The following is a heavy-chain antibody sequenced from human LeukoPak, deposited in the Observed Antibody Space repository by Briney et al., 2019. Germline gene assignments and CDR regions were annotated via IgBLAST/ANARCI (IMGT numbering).Heavy chain of an antibody. CDR1: GGSISSYY. D-gene: IGHD3-10*01. CDR2: IYYSGST. Sequence: SETLSLTCTVSGGSISSYYWSWIRQPPGKGLEWIGYIYYSGSTYYNPSLKSRVTISVDTSKNQFSLKLSSVTAADTAVYYCARVTATYYYGSGSSTFDYWGQGTLVTVSS. J-gene: IGHJ4*02. V-gene: IGHV4-59*12. CDR3: ARVTATYYYGSGSSTFDY.